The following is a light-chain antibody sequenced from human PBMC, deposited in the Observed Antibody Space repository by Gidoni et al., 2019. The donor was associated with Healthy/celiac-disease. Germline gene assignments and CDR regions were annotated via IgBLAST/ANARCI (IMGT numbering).Light chain of an antibody. J-gene: IGKJ2*04. V-gene: IGKV1-39*01. Sequence: DIQMTQSPSSLSASVGDRVTITCRASQSISSYLNWYQQKPGKAPKLLIYAASSLQSGVPSGFSGSGSGTDFTLTISSLQPEDFATYYCQQSYSTPLCSFGQGTKLEIK. CDR1: QSISSY. CDR3: QQSYSTPLCS. CDR2: AAS.